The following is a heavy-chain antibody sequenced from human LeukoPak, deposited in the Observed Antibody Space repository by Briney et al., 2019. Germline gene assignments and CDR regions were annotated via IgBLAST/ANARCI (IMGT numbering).Heavy chain of an antibody. Sequence: GESLKISCKVSGYSFTTYWIACVRQMPGKGLESMGIIHPGDSDTRYSPSFQGRVTISADKSISTAYLQWSSLRAADSAMYYCARGDTEVAATADFWGQGTLVTVSS. D-gene: IGHD6-19*01. CDR3: ARGDTEVAATADF. CDR2: IHPGDSDT. J-gene: IGHJ4*02. V-gene: IGHV5-51*01. CDR1: GYSFTTYW.